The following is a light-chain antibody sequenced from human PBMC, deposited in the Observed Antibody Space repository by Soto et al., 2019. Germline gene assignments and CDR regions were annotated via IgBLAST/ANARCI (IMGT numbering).Light chain of an antibody. CDR2: NNN. Sequence: QAVVTQPPSASGTPGQKVTISCSGSSSNIGPNAVNWYQQLPGTAPKLLLYNNNQRPSGVSDRFSGSKSGTSASLAISGLQSDDEADYDCAAWDDSLNGLVFGTGTKLTVL. CDR3: AAWDDSLNGLV. J-gene: IGLJ1*01. CDR1: SSNIGPNA. V-gene: IGLV1-44*01.